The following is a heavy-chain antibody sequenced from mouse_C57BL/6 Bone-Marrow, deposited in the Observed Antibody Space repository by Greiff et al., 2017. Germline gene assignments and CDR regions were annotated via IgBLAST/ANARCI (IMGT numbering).Heavy chain of an antibody. V-gene: IGHV1-81*01. J-gene: IGHJ2*01. Sequence: QVQLQQSGAELARPGASVKLSCKASGYTFTSYGISWVKQRTGQGLEWIGEIYPRSGNTYYNEKFKGKATLTADKSSSTAYMELRSLTSEDSAVYFCARSPLYYYGSSSWFAYWGQGTTLTVSS. CDR1: GYTFTSYG. CDR2: IYPRSGNT. D-gene: IGHD1-1*01. CDR3: ARSPLYYYGSSSWFAY.